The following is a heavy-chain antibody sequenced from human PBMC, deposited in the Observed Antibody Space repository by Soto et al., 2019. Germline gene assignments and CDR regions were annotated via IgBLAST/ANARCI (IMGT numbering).Heavy chain of an antibody. V-gene: IGHV3-74*01. CDR3: ARVGYGSYNWFDP. J-gene: IGHJ5*02. CDR1: GFTFSSYW. Sequence: EVQLVESGGGLVKPGGSLRLSCAASGFTFSSYWMHWVRQAPGKGLVWVSHININGSRTSYADSVKGRFTISRDYAKNTLYLQMNSLRAEDTAVYYCARVGYGSYNWFDPWGQGTLVTVSS. D-gene: IGHD3-10*01. CDR2: ININGSRT.